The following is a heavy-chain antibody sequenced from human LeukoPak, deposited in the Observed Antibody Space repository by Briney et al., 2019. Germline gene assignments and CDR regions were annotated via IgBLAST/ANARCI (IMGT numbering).Heavy chain of an antibody. CDR3: ARDRFSSSGWFGDAFDI. CDR2: ISSSSSYI. J-gene: IGHJ3*02. D-gene: IGHD6-19*01. Sequence: GGSLRLSCAASGFTFSSYSMNWVRQAPGKGLEWVSSISSSSSYIHYADSVKGRFTISRDNAKNSLYLQMNSLRAEDTAVYYCARDRFSSSGWFGDAFDIWGQGTMVTVSS. V-gene: IGHV3-21*01. CDR1: GFTFSSYS.